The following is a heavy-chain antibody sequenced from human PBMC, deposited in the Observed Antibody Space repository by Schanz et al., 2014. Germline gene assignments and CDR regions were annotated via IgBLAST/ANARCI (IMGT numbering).Heavy chain of an antibody. D-gene: IGHD4-17*01. CDR2: IGVDGTTT. Sequence: EVQLLESGGGLVQPGGSLRLSCAASGFTFSTSAMSWVRQVPGKGLEWVSVIGVDGTTTYYADSVKGRFTISRDNSKNTLYLQMNTLRAEDTAVYYCARKMKLGVYGGKGHDSLDIWGQGTMVTVSS. J-gene: IGHJ3*02. V-gene: IGHV3-23*01. CDR3: ARKMKLGVYGGKGHDSLDI. CDR1: GFTFSTSA.